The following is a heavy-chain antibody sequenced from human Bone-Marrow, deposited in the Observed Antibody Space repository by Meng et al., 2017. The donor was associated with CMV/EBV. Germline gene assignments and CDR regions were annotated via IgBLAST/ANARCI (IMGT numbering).Heavy chain of an antibody. V-gene: IGHV3-30-3*01. D-gene: IGHD3-22*01. J-gene: IGHJ4*02. Sequence: GESLKISCAASGFTFSSYAMHWVRQAPGKGLEWVAVISYDGSNKYYADSVKGRFTISRDNSKNSLYLQMNSLRAEDTAVYYCARADYYDTSGYHYLYYWGQGTLVTVSS. CDR3: ARADYYDTSGYHYLYY. CDR1: GFTFSSYA. CDR2: ISYDGSNK.